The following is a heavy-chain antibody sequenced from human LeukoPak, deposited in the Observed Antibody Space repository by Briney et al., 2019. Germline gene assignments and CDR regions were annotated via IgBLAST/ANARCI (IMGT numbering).Heavy chain of an antibody. J-gene: IGHJ6*02. V-gene: IGHV5-51*01. CDR3: ARDFLLPEYSSSWYGYYYYGMDV. CDR1: GYSFTSYW. Sequence: GESLKISCKGSGYSFTSYWIGWVRQMPGKGLEWMGIIYPGDSDTRYSPSFQGQVTISADKSISTAYLQWSSLKASDTAMYYCARDFLLPEYSSSWYGYYYYGMDVWGQGTTVTVSS. CDR2: IYPGDSDT. D-gene: IGHD6-13*01.